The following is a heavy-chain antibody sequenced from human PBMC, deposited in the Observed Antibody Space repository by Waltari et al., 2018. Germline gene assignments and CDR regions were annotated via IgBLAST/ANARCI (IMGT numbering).Heavy chain of an antibody. CDR1: GGSFSGYY. Sequence: QVQLQQWGAGLLKPSETLSLTCAVYGGSFSGYYWSWIRQPPGKGLEWIGEIIHSDSPNYNPSLKRRVTLSVDTSKTQFSLKLGSVTAADTAVYYCARDLGSSSSDYWGQGTLVTVSS. CDR2: IIHSDSP. D-gene: IGHD6-6*01. CDR3: ARDLGSSSSDY. V-gene: IGHV4-34*12. J-gene: IGHJ4*02.